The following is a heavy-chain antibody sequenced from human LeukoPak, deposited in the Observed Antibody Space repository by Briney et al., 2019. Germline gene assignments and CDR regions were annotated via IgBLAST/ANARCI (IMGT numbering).Heavy chain of an antibody. CDR2: ISSSSSYI. J-gene: IGHJ5*02. CDR3: AIKSLGGNWFDP. V-gene: IGHV3-21*01. CDR1: ASTFSSYG. Sequence: GGSLRLSCAASASTFSSYGMSWLRQAPGKGLEWVSSISSSSSYIYYADSVKGRFTISRDNAKNSLYLQMNSLRAEDTAVYYCAIKSLGGNWFDPWGQGTLVTVSS.